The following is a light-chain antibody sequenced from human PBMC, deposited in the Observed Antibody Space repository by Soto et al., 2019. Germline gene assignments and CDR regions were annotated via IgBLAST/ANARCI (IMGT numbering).Light chain of an antibody. CDR2: DAS. CDR1: QDIRNY. V-gene: IGKV1-33*01. CDR3: QQYQNLPFT. J-gene: IGKJ3*01. Sequence: DIQMTQSPSSLSASVGDRVTITCQASQDIRNYLNWYQQKPGKDPKLLIYDASNLETGVPSRFSGSGSGTDFTFTISSLQPEDIATYSCQQYQNLPFTFGPGTKVDI.